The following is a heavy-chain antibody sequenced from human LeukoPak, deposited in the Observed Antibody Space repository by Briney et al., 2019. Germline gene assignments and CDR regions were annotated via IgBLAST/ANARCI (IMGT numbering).Heavy chain of an antibody. V-gene: IGHV3-21*01. J-gene: IGHJ4*02. Sequence: GGSLRLSCAASGFTFSSYSMNWVRQAPGKGLEWVSSIDSSSGYIFYADTVKGRFTISRDNAKNSLYLQMNSLRAEDTAVYYCSRKQTGTYTDYWGQGTLVTVSS. CDR2: IDSSSGYI. CDR3: SRKQTGTYTDY. D-gene: IGHD1-26*01. CDR1: GFTFSSYS.